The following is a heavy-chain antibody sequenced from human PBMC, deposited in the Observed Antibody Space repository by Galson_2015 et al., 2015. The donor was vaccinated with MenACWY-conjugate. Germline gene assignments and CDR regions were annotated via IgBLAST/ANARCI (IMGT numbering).Heavy chain of an antibody. D-gene: IGHD1-26*01. CDR3: GRMLRKAGWEPMDY. CDR2: IDWDGNK. Sequence: PALVKPTQTLTLTCSFSGFSLSSRPMCVAWIRQPPGKALEWLALIDWDGNKYYGTSLKPRLTISKDTSRNQVVLTMTNMDAADTATYFCGRMLRKAGWEPMDYWGPGTLVTVSS. CDR1: GFSLSSRPMC. J-gene: IGHJ4*02. V-gene: IGHV2-70*13.